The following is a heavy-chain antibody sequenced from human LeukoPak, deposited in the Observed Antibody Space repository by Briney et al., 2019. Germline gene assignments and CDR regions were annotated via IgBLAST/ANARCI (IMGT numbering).Heavy chain of an antibody. Sequence: GGSLRLSCAASGFTFSRYTMNWVRQAPGKGLEWVANIKQDGSEKYYVDSVKGRFTISRDNAKDSLYLQMNSLRAEDTAVYYCAREEGRATEDYWGQGTLVTVSS. CDR3: AREEGRATEDY. D-gene: IGHD1-26*01. CDR2: IKQDGSEK. V-gene: IGHV3-7*03. J-gene: IGHJ4*02. CDR1: GFTFSRYT.